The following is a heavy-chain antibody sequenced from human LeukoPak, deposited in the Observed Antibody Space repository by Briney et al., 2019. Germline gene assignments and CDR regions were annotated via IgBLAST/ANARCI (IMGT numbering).Heavy chain of an antibody. CDR1: GGSISSSSYY. CDR3: VSSGYSYGRFHY. CDR2: IYYSGST. Sequence: SETLSLTCTVSGGSISSSSYYWGWIRQPPGKGLEWIGSIYYSGSTYYNPSLKSRVTISVDTSKNQFSLKLSSVTAADTAVYYCVSSGYSYGRFHYWGQGTLVTASS. J-gene: IGHJ4*02. D-gene: IGHD5-18*01. V-gene: IGHV4-39*01.